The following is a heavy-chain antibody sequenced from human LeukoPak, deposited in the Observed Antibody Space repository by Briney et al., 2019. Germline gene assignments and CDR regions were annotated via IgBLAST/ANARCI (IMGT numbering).Heavy chain of an antibody. CDR3: ARDRSGSGLDY. Sequence: SETLSLTCNVSGASVSSGSYYWSWIRQPPGKELEWIGYIYYSGSTSYNPSLKSRVTISVDTSKNHFSLKLTSVTAADTAVYYCARDRSGSGLDYWGQGTLVTVSS. J-gene: IGHJ4*02. CDR2: IYYSGST. CDR1: GASVSSGSYY. V-gene: IGHV4-61*03. D-gene: IGHD3-22*01.